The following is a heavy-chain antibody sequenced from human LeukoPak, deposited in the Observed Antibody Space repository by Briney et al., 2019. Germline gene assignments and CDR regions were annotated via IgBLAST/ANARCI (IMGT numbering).Heavy chain of an antibody. J-gene: IGHJ4*02. CDR2: ISAYNGNT. D-gene: IGHD3-3*01. Sequence: ASVKVSCKASGGTFSSYAISWVRQAPGQGLEWMGWISAYNGNTNYAQKLQGRVTMTTDTSTSTAYVELRSLRSDDTAVYYCARAGQFDFWSGYFDYWGQGTLVTVSS. CDR3: ARAGQFDFWSGYFDY. V-gene: IGHV1-18*01. CDR1: GGTFSSYA.